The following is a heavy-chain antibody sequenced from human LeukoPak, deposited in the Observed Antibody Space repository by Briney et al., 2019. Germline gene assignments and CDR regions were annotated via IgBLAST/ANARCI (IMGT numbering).Heavy chain of an antibody. V-gene: IGHV1-8*03. CDR3: ARGRIKYGAVDY. J-gene: IGHJ4*02. CDR1: GYTFTSYD. D-gene: IGHD1-14*01. Sequence: VSVKVSCKAPGYTFTSYDINWVRQATGQGLEWMGWMNPNSGNTGYAQKFQGRVTITRNTSISTAYMELSSLRSEDTAVYYCARGRIKYGAVDYWGQGTLVTVSS. CDR2: MNPNSGNT.